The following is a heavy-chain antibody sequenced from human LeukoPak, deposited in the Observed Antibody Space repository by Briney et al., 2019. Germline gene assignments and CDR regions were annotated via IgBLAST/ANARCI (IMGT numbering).Heavy chain of an antibody. CDR2: IKSKTDGGTT. V-gene: IGHV3-15*01. Sequence: PGGSLRLSCAASGFXFSNAWMSWVRQAPGKGLEWDGRIKSKTDGGTTDYAAPVKGRFTISRDDSKNTLYQQMNSLKTEDTAVYYCTTVGIAAANDYWGQGTLVTVSS. CDR3: TTVGIAAANDY. D-gene: IGHD6-13*01. J-gene: IGHJ4*02. CDR1: GFXFSNAW.